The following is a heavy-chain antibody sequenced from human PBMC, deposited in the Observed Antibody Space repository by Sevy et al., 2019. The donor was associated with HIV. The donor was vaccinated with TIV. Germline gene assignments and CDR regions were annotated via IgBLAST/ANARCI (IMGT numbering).Heavy chain of an antibody. CDR3: ARDRLGELDY. D-gene: IGHD3-16*01. J-gene: IGHJ4*02. CDR2: INHSGGT. Sequence: SETLSLTCAVYGGSLSHYYWSWIWQPPGKGLEWIGEINHSGGTNYNPSLKSRVPMSVDTSKNQFSLKLSSVTAADTAVYYCARDRLGELDYWGQGTLVTVSS. CDR1: GGSLSHYY. V-gene: IGHV4-34*01.